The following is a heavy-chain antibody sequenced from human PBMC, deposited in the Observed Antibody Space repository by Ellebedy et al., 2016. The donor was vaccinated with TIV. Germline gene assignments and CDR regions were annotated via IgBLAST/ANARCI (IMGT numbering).Heavy chain of an antibody. D-gene: IGHD1-26*01. CDR2: ISYDGSDK. J-gene: IGHJ4*02. CDR3: AKYSGSYYKFDH. Sequence: GESLKISCAASGFTFRSYGMHWVRQAPSRGLEWLAVISYDGSDKSYGDSVKGRFTISRDNSKNTLYLQMNSLGVEDTAVYYCAKYSGSYYKFDHWGQGTLVTVSS. CDR1: GFTFRSYG. V-gene: IGHV3-30*18.